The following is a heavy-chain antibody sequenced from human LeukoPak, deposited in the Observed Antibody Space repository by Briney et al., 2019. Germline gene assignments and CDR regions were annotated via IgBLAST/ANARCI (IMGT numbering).Heavy chain of an antibody. Sequence: GGSLRLSCAASGFTFSSYAMSWVRQAPGKGLEWVSVIYSGGSTYYADSVKGRFTISRDNSKNTLYLQMNSLRAEDTAVYYCARAPPGDYSGWYGRRAFDIWGQGTMVTVSS. CDR1: GFTFSSYA. J-gene: IGHJ3*02. D-gene: IGHD6-19*01. CDR2: IYSGGST. CDR3: ARAPPGDYSGWYGRRAFDI. V-gene: IGHV3-66*01.